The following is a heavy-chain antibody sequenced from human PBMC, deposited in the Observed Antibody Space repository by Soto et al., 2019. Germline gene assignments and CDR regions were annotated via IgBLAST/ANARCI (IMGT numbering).Heavy chain of an antibody. CDR1: GYSFTSYW. V-gene: IGHV5-51*01. J-gene: IGHJ3*02. CDR3: ARLTMTTVTDDAFDI. CDR2: IYPGDSDT. Sequence: SLKISCKGSGYSFTSYWIGWVRQMPGKGLEWMGIIYPGDSDTRYSPSFQGQVTISADKSISTAYLQWSSLKASDTAMYYCARLTMTTVTDDAFDIWGQGTMVTVSS. D-gene: IGHD4-17*01.